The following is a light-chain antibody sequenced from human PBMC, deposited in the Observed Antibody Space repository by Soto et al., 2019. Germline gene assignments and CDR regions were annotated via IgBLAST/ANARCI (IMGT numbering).Light chain of an antibody. J-gene: IGLJ2*01. CDR3: SSYTTISSVV. CDR1: NSDIGSYNY. V-gene: IGLV2-14*03. CDR2: DVN. Sequence: QSALTQPASVSGSPGQSITISCSGTNSDIGSYNYVSWYQQHPGKAPKLMIYDVNHRPSGVSNRFSGSKSGNTASLTISGLQAEDEGDYYCSSYTTISSVVFGGGTQLTVL.